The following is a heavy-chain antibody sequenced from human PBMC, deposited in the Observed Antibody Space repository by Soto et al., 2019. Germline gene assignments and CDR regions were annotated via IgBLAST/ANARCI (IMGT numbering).Heavy chain of an antibody. J-gene: IGHJ5*02. CDR3: AIWWSGSRQGFDP. D-gene: IGHD3-3*01. CDR2: ICYSGST. V-gene: IGHV4-31*01. Sequence: QVQLQESGPGLVKPSQTLSLTCTVSGGSISSDDYYWSRIRQRQGKGLEGIGYICYSGSTYYNPSLTSPVTISVDTSKYQFSLRLSSVSAAESAAYCCAIWWSGSRQGFDPWGQGTVVTVS. CDR1: GGSISSDDYY.